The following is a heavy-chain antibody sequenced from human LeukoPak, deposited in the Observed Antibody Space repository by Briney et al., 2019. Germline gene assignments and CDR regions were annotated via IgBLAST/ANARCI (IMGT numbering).Heavy chain of an antibody. CDR2: ISAYNGNS. Sequence: GASVKVSCKTSGYPFTSYGIMWVRQAPGQGLECMGWISAYNGNSSYAPQFNGRVTMTTDTSTTTAYMELRSLRSDDTAIYYCARHLRTSCWLLPSLYADESWGQGNLTTVSA. CDR3: ARHLRTSCWLLPSLYADES. J-gene: IGHJ5*02. V-gene: IGHV1-18*01. CDR1: GYPFTSYG. D-gene: IGHD2-2*01.